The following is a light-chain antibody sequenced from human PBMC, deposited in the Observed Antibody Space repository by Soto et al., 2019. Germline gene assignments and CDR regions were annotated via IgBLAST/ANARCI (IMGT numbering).Light chain of an antibody. CDR3: AAWDESLNGCYV. V-gene: IGLV1-44*01. Sequence: QSVLTQPPSASGTPGQRVTISCSGGTSNIGSNTVNWYQQLPGTAPKLLIYSNNQRPSGVPDRFSGSKSGTSASLAISGLKSEDEADYYCAAWDESLNGCYVFGNGTKVTVL. CDR1: TSNIGSNT. CDR2: SNN. J-gene: IGLJ1*01.